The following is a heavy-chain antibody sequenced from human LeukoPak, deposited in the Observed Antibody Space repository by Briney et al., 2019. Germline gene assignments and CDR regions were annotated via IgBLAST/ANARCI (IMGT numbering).Heavy chain of an antibody. Sequence: GASVKVSCKASGGTFSSYAISWVRQAPGQGLEWMGRIIPILGIANYAQKFQGRVTITADKSTSTAYMELSSLRSEDTAVYYCARRGSSSSYYFDYWGQGTLVTVSS. CDR3: ARRGSSSSYYFDY. CDR1: GGTFSSYA. CDR2: IIPILGIA. J-gene: IGHJ4*02. V-gene: IGHV1-69*04. D-gene: IGHD6-13*01.